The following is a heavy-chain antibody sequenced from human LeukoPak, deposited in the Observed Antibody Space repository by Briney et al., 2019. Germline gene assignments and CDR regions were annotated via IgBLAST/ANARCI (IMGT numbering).Heavy chain of an antibody. CDR3: ARGPLKWELLRIIVGWAPFDY. D-gene: IGHD1-26*01. CDR1: GYTFTSYG. Sequence: ASVKVSCKASGYTFTSYGISWVRQAPGQGLEWMGWISAYNGYTNYAQKLQGRVTMTTDTSTSTAYMELRSLRSDDTAVYYCARGPLKWELLRIIVGWAPFDYWGQGTLVTVSS. V-gene: IGHV1-18*01. CDR2: ISAYNGYT. J-gene: IGHJ4*02.